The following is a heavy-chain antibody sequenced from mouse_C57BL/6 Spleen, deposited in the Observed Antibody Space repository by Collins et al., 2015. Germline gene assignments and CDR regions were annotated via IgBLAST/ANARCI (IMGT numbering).Heavy chain of an antibody. CDR3: AGDSSYGFAY. D-gene: IGHD1-1*01. J-gene: IGHJ3*01. Sequence: QVQLQQSGPELVKPGASVKISCKASGYAFSSSWMNWVKQRPGQGLEWIGRIYPGDGDTNYNGRFRGTATLTADKSSTTAYMQLSSLTSVDSAVYFCAGDSSYGFAYWGQGTLVTVSA. V-gene: IGHV1-82*01. CDR1: GYAFSSSW. CDR2: IYPGDGDT.